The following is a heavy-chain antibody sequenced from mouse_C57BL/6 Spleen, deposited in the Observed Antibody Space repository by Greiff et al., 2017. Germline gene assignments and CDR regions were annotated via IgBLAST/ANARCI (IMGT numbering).Heavy chain of an antibody. CDR1: GYTFTDYN. J-gene: IGHJ4*01. CDR3: ARFYYDYDGAMDY. Sequence: VQLKQSGPELVKPGASVKIPCKASGYTFTDYNMDWVKQSHGKSLEWIGDINPNNGGTIYNQKFKGKATLTVDKSSSTAYMELRSLTSEDTAVYYCARFYYDYDGAMDYWGQGTSVTVSS. V-gene: IGHV1-18*01. D-gene: IGHD2-4*01. CDR2: INPNNGGT.